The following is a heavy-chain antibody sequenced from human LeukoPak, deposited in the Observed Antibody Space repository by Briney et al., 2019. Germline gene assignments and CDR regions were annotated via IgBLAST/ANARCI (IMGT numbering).Heavy chain of an antibody. V-gene: IGHV5-10-1*01. CDR3: ALAGVAATIDY. D-gene: IGHD2-15*01. CDR1: GYSFTSYW. Sequence: GESLKISCKGSGYSFTSYWISWVRQMPGKGLEWMGRIDPSDSYTNYSPPFQGHVTISADKSISTAYLQWSSLKASDTAMYYCALAGVAATIDYWGQGTLVTVSS. CDR2: IDPSDSYT. J-gene: IGHJ4*02.